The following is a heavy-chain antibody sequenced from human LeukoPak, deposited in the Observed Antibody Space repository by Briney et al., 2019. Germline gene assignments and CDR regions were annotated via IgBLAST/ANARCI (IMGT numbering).Heavy chain of an antibody. J-gene: IGHJ5*02. CDR3: ARNASTMMVPGGGFDP. V-gene: IGHV4-39*01. Sequence: SETLSLTCTVSGGSIRSSAYYGGWLRQPPGKGLEWIGSIYYSGSTSYTPSLKSRVTMTVDTSQNQFSLKLSSVTAADTAVYYCARNASTMMVPGGGFDPWGQGTLVTVSS. D-gene: IGHD3-22*01. CDR2: IYYSGST. CDR1: GGSIRSSAYY.